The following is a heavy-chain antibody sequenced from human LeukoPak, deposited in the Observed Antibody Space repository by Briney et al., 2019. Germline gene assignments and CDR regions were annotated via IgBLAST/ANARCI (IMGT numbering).Heavy chain of an antibody. Sequence: SETLSLTCTVSGGSISNYYWTWIRQPAGKGLEWIGRVYTTGTTNYNPSLKSRVTMSVDTSKNQFSLKLSSVTAADTAVYYCAREIVVVPAAYDYWGQGTLVTVSS. V-gene: IGHV4-4*07. CDR1: GGSISNYY. CDR2: VYTTGTT. D-gene: IGHD2-2*01. J-gene: IGHJ4*02. CDR3: AREIVVVPAAYDY.